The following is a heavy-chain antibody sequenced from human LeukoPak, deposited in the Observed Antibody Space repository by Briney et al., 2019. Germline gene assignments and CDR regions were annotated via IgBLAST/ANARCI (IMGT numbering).Heavy chain of an antibody. V-gene: IGHV1-18*01. D-gene: IGHD3-10*01. CDR1: GYTFTSYG. CDR2: ISAYNGNT. J-gene: IGHJ5*02. CDR3: ARDGDMVQGDANWFDP. Sequence: ASVKVSCKASGYTFTSYGISWVRQAPGQGLEWMGWISAYNGNTNYAQKLQGRVTMTTDTSTSTAYMELRSLRSDDTAVYYCARDGDMVQGDANWFDPWGQGTLVTVSS.